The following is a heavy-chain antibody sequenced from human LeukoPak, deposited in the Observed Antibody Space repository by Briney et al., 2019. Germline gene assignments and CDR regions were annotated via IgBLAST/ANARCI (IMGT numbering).Heavy chain of an antibody. Sequence: SETLSLTCTVSGYSISSGYYWGWIRPPPGKGLEWIGSIYHSGSTYYNPSLKSRVTISVDTSKNQFSLKLSSVTAADTAVYYCARDGPQSLEWLFLDYWGQGTLVTVSS. CDR1: GYSISSGYY. CDR3: ARDGPQSLEWLFLDY. CDR2: IYHSGST. J-gene: IGHJ4*02. D-gene: IGHD3-3*01. V-gene: IGHV4-38-2*02.